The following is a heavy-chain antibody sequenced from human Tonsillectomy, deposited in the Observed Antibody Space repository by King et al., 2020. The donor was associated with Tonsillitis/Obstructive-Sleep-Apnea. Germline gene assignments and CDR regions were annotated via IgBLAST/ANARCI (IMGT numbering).Heavy chain of an antibody. V-gene: IGHV4-39*01. CDR1: GGSISSSSYY. Sequence: LQLQESGPGLVKPSETLSLTCTVSGGSISSSSYYWGWIRQPPGKGLEWIGSIYYSGSTYYNPSLKSRVTISVDTSKNQFSLKLSSVTAADTAVYYCARRIPGSEGYFDYWGQGTLFTVSS. J-gene: IGHJ4*02. CDR2: IYYSGST. CDR3: ARRIPGSEGYFDY.